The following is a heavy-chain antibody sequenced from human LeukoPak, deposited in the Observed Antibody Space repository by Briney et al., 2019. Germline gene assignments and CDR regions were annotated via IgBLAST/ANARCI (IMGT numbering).Heavy chain of an antibody. CDR1: GGSISSYY. Sequence: SETLSLTCTVSGGSISSYYWSWIRQPPGKGLEWIGYIYYSGSTNYNPSLKSRVTISVDTSKNQFSLKLNSVTAADTAVYYCARVGGGNSLDAFDIWGQGTMVTVSS. V-gene: IGHV4-59*12. CDR2: IYYSGST. D-gene: IGHD4-23*01. CDR3: ARVGGGNSLDAFDI. J-gene: IGHJ3*02.